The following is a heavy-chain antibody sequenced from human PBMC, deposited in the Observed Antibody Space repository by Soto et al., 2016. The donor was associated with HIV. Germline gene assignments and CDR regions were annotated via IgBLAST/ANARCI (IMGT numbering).Heavy chain of an antibody. CDR2: ISGSGGNT. D-gene: IGHD3-16*01. V-gene: IGHV3-23*01. Sequence: EVQLLESGGGLVQPGGSLRLSCVASGFTFSSYAMSWVHQAPGKGLEWVSSISGSGGNTYYADSVKGRFTISRDNSENTLYLQMNSLRVEDTAVYYCTTDRWGHYWGQGTLVTVSS. CDR3: TTDRWGHY. J-gene: IGHJ4*02. CDR1: GFTFSSYA.